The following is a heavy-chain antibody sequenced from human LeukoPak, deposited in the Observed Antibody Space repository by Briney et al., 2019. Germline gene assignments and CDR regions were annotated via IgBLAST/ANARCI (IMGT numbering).Heavy chain of an antibody. CDR2: ISGSGGST. J-gene: IGHJ4*02. D-gene: IGHD6-13*01. CDR1: GFTFSSYA. V-gene: IGHV3-23*01. CDR3: AKARRVRSSWYYFDY. Sequence: GGPLRLSCAASGFTFSSYAMSWVRQAPGKGLEWVSAISGSGGSTYYADSVKGRFTISRDNSKNTLYLQMNSLRAEDTAVYYCAKARRVRSSWYYFDYWGQGTLVTVSS.